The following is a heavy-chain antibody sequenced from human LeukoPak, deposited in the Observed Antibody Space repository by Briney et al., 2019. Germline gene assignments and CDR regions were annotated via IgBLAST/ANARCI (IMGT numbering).Heavy chain of an antibody. CDR1: GFTFSSYA. Sequence: GGSLRLSCAASGFTFSSYAMNWVRQAPGKGLEWVSSISGGAGGAAYADSVKGRFTMSRDNSKNTPYLQMNSLRAEDTAVYYCAKDGGYGLGSYYPDYWGQGTLVTVSS. D-gene: IGHD3-10*01. CDR3: AKDGGYGLGSYYPDY. CDR2: ISGGAGGA. V-gene: IGHV3-23*01. J-gene: IGHJ4*02.